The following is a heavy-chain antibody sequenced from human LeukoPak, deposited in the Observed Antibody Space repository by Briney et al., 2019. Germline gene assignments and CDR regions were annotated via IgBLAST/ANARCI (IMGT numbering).Heavy chain of an antibody. V-gene: IGHV4-34*01. CDR1: GGSFSGYY. CDR3: ARGGEAPPLSVVAATQQSTVFDY. D-gene: IGHD2-15*01. Sequence: SETLSLTCAVYGGSFSGYYWSWIRQPPGKGLEWIGEINHSGSTNHNPSLKSRVTISVDTSKNQFSLKLSSVTAADTAVYYCARGGEAPPLSVVAATQQSTVFDYWGQGTLVTVSS. J-gene: IGHJ4*02. CDR2: INHSGST.